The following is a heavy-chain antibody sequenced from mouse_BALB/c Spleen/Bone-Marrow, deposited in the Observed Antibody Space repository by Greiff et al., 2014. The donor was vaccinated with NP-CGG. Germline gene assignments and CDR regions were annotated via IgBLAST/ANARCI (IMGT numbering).Heavy chain of an antibody. J-gene: IGHJ3*01. V-gene: IGHV3-1*02. Sequence: EVQLQQSGPDLVKPSQSLSLTCTVTGYSITSGYSWHWIRQFPGNRLEWMGYIHSSGSTKYNPSLKSRISITRDTSKNQFFLQLNSVTTENTATYSGERREGNDAGWFAYWGQGTLVTVSA. CDR3: ERREGNDAGWFAY. CDR1: GYSITSGYS. D-gene: IGHD2-2*01. CDR2: IHSSGST.